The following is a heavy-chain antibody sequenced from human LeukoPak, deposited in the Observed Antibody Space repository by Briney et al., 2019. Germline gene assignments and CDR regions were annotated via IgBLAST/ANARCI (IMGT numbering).Heavy chain of an antibody. CDR3: ANGGSGYNWNYNWFDP. CDR2: ISGSGGST. V-gene: IGHV3-23*01. CDR1: GFTFSSYA. Sequence: GGSLRLSCAASGFTFSSYAMSWVRQAPGKGPEWVSAISGSGGSTYYADSVKGRFTISRDNSKNTLYLQMNSLRAEDTAVYYCANGGSGYNWNYNWFDPWGQGTLVTVSS. J-gene: IGHJ5*02. D-gene: IGHD1-7*01.